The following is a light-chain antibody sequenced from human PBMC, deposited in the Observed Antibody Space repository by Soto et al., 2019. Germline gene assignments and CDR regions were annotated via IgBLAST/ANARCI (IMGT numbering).Light chain of an antibody. J-gene: IGKJ5*01. V-gene: IGKV1-39*01. Sequence: DIQMTQSPSSLSAFVGDRVTITCRASQTISNYLNWYQQRPGKAPKLLIYLASSLQSGVPSRFGGSGSGTDFTLTSSSLQPEDSATYYCQQSYGPPITFGKGTRLEIK. CDR2: LAS. CDR1: QTISNY. CDR3: QQSYGPPIT.